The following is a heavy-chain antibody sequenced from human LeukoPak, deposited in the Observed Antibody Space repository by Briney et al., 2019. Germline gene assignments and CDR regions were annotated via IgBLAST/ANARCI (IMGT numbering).Heavy chain of an antibody. CDR1: GFTFSSYA. V-gene: IGHV3-23*01. CDR3: AKGLYYYDCSGYYPSYNWFDP. Sequence: PGGSLRLSCAASGFTFSSYAMSWVRQAPGKGLEWVSAISGSGGSTYYADSVKGRFTISRDNSKNTLYLQMNSLRAEDTAVYYCAKGLYYYDCSGYYPSYNWFDPWGQGTLVTVSS. CDR2: ISGSGGST. D-gene: IGHD3-22*01. J-gene: IGHJ5*02.